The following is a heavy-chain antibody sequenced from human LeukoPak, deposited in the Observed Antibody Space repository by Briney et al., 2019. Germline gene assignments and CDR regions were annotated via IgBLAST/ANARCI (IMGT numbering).Heavy chain of an antibody. CDR1: GFTFDNYW. CDR3: VRDGRPLDY. D-gene: IGHD3/OR15-3a*01. V-gene: IGHV3-7*01. CDR2: LKQDGGER. J-gene: IGHJ4*02. Sequence: GGSLRLSCTASGFTFDNYWMTWVRQPPGKGLEWVAKLKQDGGERYYVDSVRGRFTISRDNSKNSLYLQMNSLRAEDTAVYYCVRDGRPLDYWGQGTLVIVS.